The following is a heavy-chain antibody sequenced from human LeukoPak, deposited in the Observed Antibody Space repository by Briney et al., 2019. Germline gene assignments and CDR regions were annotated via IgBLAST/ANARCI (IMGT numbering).Heavy chain of an antibody. D-gene: IGHD6-19*01. V-gene: IGHV1-18*01. Sequence: ASVKVSCKPSGYTFTSFGLTWVRQAPGQGLEWMGWISPYEGNTNYAQKFQGRVTITRDTSASTAYMELSSLRSEDTAVYYCARDRAVAGFDYWGQGTLVTVSS. CDR1: GYTFTSFG. CDR2: ISPYEGNT. CDR3: ARDRAVAGFDY. J-gene: IGHJ4*02.